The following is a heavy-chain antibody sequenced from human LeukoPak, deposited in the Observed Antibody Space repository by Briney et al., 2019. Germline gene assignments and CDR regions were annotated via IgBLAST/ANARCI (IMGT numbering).Heavy chain of an antibody. D-gene: IGHD1-26*01. CDR2: ISYDGSNK. CDR1: GFTFSSYG. Sequence: GGSLRLSCAASGFTFSSYGMHWVRQAPGKGLEWVAVISYDGSNKYYADSVKGRFTISRDSSKNTLYLQMNSLRAEDTAVYYCAKEQTSGSYEGAYFDYWGQGTLVTVSS. J-gene: IGHJ4*02. CDR3: AKEQTSGSYEGAYFDY. V-gene: IGHV3-30*18.